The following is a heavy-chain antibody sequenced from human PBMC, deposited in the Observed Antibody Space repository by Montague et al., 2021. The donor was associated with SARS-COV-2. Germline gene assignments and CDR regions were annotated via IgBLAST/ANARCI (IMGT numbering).Heavy chain of an antibody. J-gene: IGHJ5*02. CDR1: GFPFSSYA. Sequence: SLRLSCAASGFPFSSYAMNWVRQAPGKGLKWVATISDNGKNTHYADSVNGRFTVSRDNSKNTLYLQMNSLRAEDTAVYYCASGDGTIVSGDWFDPWGQGTLVTVSS. V-gene: IGHV3-30*04. CDR2: ISDNGKNT. CDR3: ASGDGTIVSGDWFDP. D-gene: IGHD3-9*01.